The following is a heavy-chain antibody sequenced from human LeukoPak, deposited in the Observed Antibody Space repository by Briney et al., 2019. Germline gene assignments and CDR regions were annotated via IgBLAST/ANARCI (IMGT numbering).Heavy chain of an antibody. Sequence: GRSLRLSCAASGFTFSRYGMHWVRQAPGKGLEWVTLILNDGSNEYYADSVTGRFTISRDNSKNTLYLQMNSLRVEDTGVYYCAKDTNAIGTYHSHCDYWGQGTLVTVSS. J-gene: IGHJ4*02. D-gene: IGHD2-15*01. CDR1: GFTFSRYG. CDR3: AKDTNAIGTYHSHCDY. V-gene: IGHV3-33*06. CDR2: ILNDGSNE.